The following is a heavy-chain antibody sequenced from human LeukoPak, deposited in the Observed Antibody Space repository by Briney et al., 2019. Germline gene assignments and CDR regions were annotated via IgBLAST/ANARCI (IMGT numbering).Heavy chain of an antibody. CDR3: ARASGSYYWFDP. D-gene: IGHD1-26*01. V-gene: IGHV4-39*01. Sequence: SETLSLTCTVSGGSISSSSYYWGWIRQPPGKGLEWIGSIYYSGSTYYNPSLKSRVTISVGTSKNQFSLKLSSVTAADTAVYYCARASGSYYWFDPWGQGTLVTVSS. J-gene: IGHJ5*02. CDR1: GGSISSSSYY. CDR2: IYYSGST.